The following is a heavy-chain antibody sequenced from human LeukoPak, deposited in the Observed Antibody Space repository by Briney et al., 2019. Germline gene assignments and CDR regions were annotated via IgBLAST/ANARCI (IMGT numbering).Heavy chain of an antibody. CDR3: VRGPYGSSISNWFDP. Sequence: SETLSLTCSVSGGSITGYSWSWIRQAPGKGLEWICYIYYNGDTHYNPSLNSRLSMSVDTPNKQFSLNLRSVTAADTAVYYCVRGPYGSSISNWFDPWGQGLLVTVSS. D-gene: IGHD3-10*01. V-gene: IGHV4-59*01. CDR1: GGSITGYS. CDR2: IYYNGDT. J-gene: IGHJ5*02.